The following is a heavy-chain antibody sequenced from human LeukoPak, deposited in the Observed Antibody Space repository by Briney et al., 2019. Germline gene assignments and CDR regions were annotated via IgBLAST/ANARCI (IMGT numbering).Heavy chain of an antibody. CDR1: GFTFSDYD. CDR2: IGTAGDT. V-gene: IGHV3-13*01. J-gene: IGHJ4*02. CDR3: VRVAKERVGGVYYFDY. Sequence: GGPLRLSCAASGFTFSDYDMHWVRQATGKGLEWVSAIGTAGDTCYTGSVKGRFTISRENAKNSLYLQMNSLRAGDTAVYYCVRVAKERVGGVYYFDYWGQGTPVTVSS. D-gene: IGHD1-1*01.